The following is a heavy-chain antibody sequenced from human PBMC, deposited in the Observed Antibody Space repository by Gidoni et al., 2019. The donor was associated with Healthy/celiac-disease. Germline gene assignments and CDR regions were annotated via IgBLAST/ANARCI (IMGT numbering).Heavy chain of an antibody. J-gene: IGHJ3*02. CDR1: GFSLSTSGVG. CDR2: IYWDDDK. Sequence: QITLKESGPTLVKPTQTLTLTCTFSGFSLSTSGVGVGWIRQPPGKALEWLALIYWDDDKRYSPSLKSRLTITKDTSKNQVVLTMTNMDPVDTATYYCARLRIATRAFDIWGQGTMVTVSS. CDR3: ARLRIATRAFDI. D-gene: IGHD6-13*01. V-gene: IGHV2-5*02.